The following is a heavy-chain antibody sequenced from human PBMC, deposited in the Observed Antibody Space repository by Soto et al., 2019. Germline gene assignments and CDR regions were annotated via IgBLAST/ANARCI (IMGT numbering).Heavy chain of an antibody. CDR3: ARGPFFAFWRGLRTPPPHHLPFDP. V-gene: IGHV1-3*01. CDR2: INAGNGNT. J-gene: IGHJ5*02. Sequence: QVQLVQSGAEVKKPGASVKVSCKASGYTFTSYAMHWVRQAPGQRLEWMGWINAGNGNTKYSQKFQGRVTITRDTSASTAYMERSSMRSEHTAVYYCARGPFFAFWRGLRTPPPHHLPFDPWGQGTLVTVSS. CDR1: GYTFTSYA. D-gene: IGHD3-3*01.